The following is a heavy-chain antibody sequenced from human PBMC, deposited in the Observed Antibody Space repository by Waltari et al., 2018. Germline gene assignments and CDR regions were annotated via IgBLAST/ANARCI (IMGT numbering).Heavy chain of an antibody. V-gene: IGHV3-23*01. D-gene: IGHD6-19*01. CDR2: ISTSGGSA. J-gene: IGHJ4*02. CDR1: GFTFDSYA. Sequence: EVQLLASGGGLVQPGGSLRLSCAASGFTFDSYAMNWVRQAPGKGLEWVSVISTSGGSAKYADSVQGRFTISRDNSKKTLHLQMNSLRVEDTAVYYCAKGTERYGGWAPIFDSWGQGTQVTVSS. CDR3: AKGTERYGGWAPIFDS.